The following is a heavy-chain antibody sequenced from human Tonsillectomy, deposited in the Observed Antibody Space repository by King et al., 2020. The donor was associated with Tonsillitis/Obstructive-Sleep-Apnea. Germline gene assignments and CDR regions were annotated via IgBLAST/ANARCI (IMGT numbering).Heavy chain of an antibody. V-gene: IGHV3-30*18. Sequence: VQLVESGGGVVQPGRSLRLSCAASGFTLSSYGMHWVRQAPGKGLEGVAVISSDGSNKYYADSVKGRLTNSRDNSKNTLYLQMNSLRAEDTAVYYCAKSILAELSDFDYWGQGTLVTVSS. CDR3: AKSILAELSDFDY. CDR1: GFTLSSYG. CDR2: ISSDGSNK. D-gene: IGHD2-21*01. J-gene: IGHJ4*02.